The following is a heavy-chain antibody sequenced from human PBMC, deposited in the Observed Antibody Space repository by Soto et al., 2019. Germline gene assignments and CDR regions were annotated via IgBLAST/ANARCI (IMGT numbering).Heavy chain of an antibody. D-gene: IGHD4-17*01. J-gene: IGHJ3*02. V-gene: IGHV4-30-2*01. CDR2: IYHSGST. CDR3: ATMTTLTTRAIDI. CDR1: GGSISSGGYS. Sequence: QLQLQESGSGLVKPSQTLSLTCAVAGGSISSGGYSWNWIRQPPGKGLEWIGYIYHSGSTYYNPSLKSRVTISLDRSKDQFSLKLSSGTAADTAVYYCATMTTLTTRAIDIWGQGTMVTVSS.